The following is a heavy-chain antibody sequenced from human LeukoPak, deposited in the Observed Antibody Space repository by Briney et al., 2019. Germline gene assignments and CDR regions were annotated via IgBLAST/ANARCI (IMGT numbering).Heavy chain of an antibody. Sequence: GGSLRLSCAASGFTFTTYWMSWVRQAPGKGLEWVANIKQDGTEKYYVDSVKGRFTISRDNAKNSLYLQMNSLRAEDTAVYYCAKPVVITTSGDYWGQGTLVTVSS. J-gene: IGHJ4*02. D-gene: IGHD3-22*01. CDR2: IKQDGTEK. CDR3: AKPVVITTSGDY. CDR1: GFTFTTYW. V-gene: IGHV3-7*03.